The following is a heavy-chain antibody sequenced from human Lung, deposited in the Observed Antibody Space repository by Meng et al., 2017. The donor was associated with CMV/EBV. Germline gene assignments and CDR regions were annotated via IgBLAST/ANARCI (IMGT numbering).Heavy chain of an antibody. CDR1: GYTFTSYG. CDR3: AREDYLLVHYYYYGMDV. V-gene: IGHV1-18*01. CDR2: NSAYNGNT. Sequence: ASVKVSCKASGYTFTSYGISWVRQAPGQGLEWRGWNSAYNGNTNYAQKFQGRVTMTTDASTSTAYMELRSLRSDETAMYFCAREDYLLVHYYYYGMDVWGQGXTVTVSS. D-gene: IGHD4/OR15-4a*01. J-gene: IGHJ6*02.